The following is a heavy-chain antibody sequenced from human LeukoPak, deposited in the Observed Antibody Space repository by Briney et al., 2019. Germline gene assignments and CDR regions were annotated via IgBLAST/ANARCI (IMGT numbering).Heavy chain of an antibody. D-gene: IGHD6-19*01. J-gene: IGHJ4*02. V-gene: IGHV4-4*02. CDR1: GFPFSSYPI. Sequence: GSLRLSCAGSGFPFSSYPISWVRQPPGKGLEWIGEIYHSGSTNYNPSLRSRVTISVDKSKNQFSLKLSSVTAADTAVYYCARTDNGWYYWGQGALVTVSS. CDR3: ARTDNGWYY. CDR2: IYHSGST.